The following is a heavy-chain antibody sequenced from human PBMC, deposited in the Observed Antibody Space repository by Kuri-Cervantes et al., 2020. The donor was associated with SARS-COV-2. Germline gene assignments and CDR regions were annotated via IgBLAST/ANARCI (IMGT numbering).Heavy chain of an antibody. D-gene: IGHD1-1*01. CDR1: GFTFSSFP. CDR3: ARTGLPGWYYYYGMDV. J-gene: IGHJ6*02. CDR2: ISGSGANT. Sequence: GGSLRLSCAASGFTFSSFPMSWVRQAPGKGLEWVSGISGSGANTYYADSVKGWFTVSRDNSKNTLYLQMNSLRAEDTAVYYCARTGLPGWYYYYGMDVWGQGTTVTVSS. V-gene: IGHV3-23*01.